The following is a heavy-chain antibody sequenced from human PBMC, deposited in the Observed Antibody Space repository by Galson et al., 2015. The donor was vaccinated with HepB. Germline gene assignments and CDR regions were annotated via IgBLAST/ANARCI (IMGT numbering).Heavy chain of an antibody. CDR3: AGARGYKPLDY. J-gene: IGHJ4*02. V-gene: IGHV3-11*06. Sequence: SLRLSCAASGFTFSDYYMSWIRQAPGKGLEWVSYISSSSSYTNYADSVKGRFTISRDNAKNSLYLQMNSLRAEDTAVYYCAGARGYKPLDYWGQGTLVTVSS. CDR2: ISSSSSYT. CDR1: GFTFSDYY. D-gene: IGHD3-10*01.